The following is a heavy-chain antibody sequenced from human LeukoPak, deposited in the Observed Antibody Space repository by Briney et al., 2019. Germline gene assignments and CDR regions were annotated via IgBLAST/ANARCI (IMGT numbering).Heavy chain of an antibody. D-gene: IGHD2-2*01. J-gene: IGHJ4*02. V-gene: IGHV4-34*01. CDR3: ARGLRRYCSSTSCPYYFDY. Sequence: SETLSLTCAVYGGSFNGYYWSWIRQPPGKGLEWIGEINHSGSTNYNPSLKSRVTISVDTSKNQFSLKLSSVTAADTAVYYCARGLRRYCSSTSCPYYFDYWGQGTLVTVSS. CDR1: GGSFNGYY. CDR2: INHSGST.